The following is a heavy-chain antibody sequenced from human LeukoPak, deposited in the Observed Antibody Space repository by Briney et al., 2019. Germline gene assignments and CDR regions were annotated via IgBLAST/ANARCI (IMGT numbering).Heavy chain of an antibody. V-gene: IGHV3-7*01. CDR1: GFTFSSYW. Sequence: GGSLRLSCAASGFTFSSYWMSWVRQAPGKGLEWVANIKQDGSEKYYVDSVKGRFTISRDNAKNSLYLQMNSLRAEDTAVYYCARESSSWYDGRFYYWGQGTLVTVSS. CDR2: IKQDGSEK. J-gene: IGHJ4*02. D-gene: IGHD6-13*01. CDR3: ARESSSWYDGRFYY.